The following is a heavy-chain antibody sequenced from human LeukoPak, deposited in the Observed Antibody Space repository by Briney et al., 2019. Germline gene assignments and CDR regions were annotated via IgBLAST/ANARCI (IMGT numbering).Heavy chain of an antibody. D-gene: IGHD3-22*01. CDR2: IKQDGSEK. J-gene: IGHJ4*02. V-gene: IGHV3-7*04. CDR1: GFTFSSYA. Sequence: PGGSLRLSCAASGFTFSSYAMNWARQAPGKGLEWVANIKQDGSEKLYVDSVKGRFIISRDNAKNSLYLQMNSLRAEDTAMYYCVGGSGWLMDSWGQGILVTVSS. CDR3: VGGSGWLMDS.